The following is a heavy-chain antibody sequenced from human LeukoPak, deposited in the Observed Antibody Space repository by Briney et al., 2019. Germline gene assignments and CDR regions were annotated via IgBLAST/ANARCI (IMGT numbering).Heavy chain of an antibody. V-gene: IGHV1-18*01. Sequence: ASVKVSCKASGYTFTNYGISWVRQAPGQGLEWMGWISPYNGNTNYAQKVQGRVTMTTDTSTSTAYMEVRSLRSDDTAVYYCARVSSSYSGAFDISGQGTMVTVSS. CDR3: ARVSSSYSGAFDI. J-gene: IGHJ3*02. D-gene: IGHD1-26*01. CDR1: GYTFTNYG. CDR2: ISPYNGNT.